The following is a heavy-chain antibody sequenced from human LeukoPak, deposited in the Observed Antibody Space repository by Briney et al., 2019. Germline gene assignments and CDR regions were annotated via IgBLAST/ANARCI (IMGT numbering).Heavy chain of an antibody. V-gene: IGHV3-23*01. CDR1: GFTFSSYA. D-gene: IGHD3-3*01. CDR3: AKRRNDFWSGLNY. Sequence: GGSLRLSCAASGFTFSSYAMSWVRQAPGKGLEWVSAISGSGANTYYADSVKGRFTISRDNSKNTVYLQMNSLRAEDTAVYYCAKRRNDFWSGLNYWGQGTLVTVSS. J-gene: IGHJ4*02. CDR2: ISGSGANT.